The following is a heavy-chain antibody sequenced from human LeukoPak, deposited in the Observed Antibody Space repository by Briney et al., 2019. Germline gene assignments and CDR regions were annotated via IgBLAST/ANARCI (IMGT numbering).Heavy chain of an antibody. D-gene: IGHD4-17*01. CDR3: ARRRFYYGMDV. V-gene: IGHV4-59*08. Sequence: SETLSLTCTVSGGSISSYYWSWIRQPPGKGLEWIGYIYYSGSTNYNPSLKSRVTISVDTSKNQFSLKLSSVTAADTAVYYCARRRFYYGMDVWGQGTTVTVS. CDR2: IYYSGST. J-gene: IGHJ6*02. CDR1: GGSISSYY.